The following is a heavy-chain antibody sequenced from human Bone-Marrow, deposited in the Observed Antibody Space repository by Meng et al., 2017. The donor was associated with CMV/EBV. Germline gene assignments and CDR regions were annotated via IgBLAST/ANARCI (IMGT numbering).Heavy chain of an antibody. CDR1: GYTFTGYY. CDR2: INPNSGGT. CDR3: ARDRPVVPAAPVTCYFDL. V-gene: IGHV1-2*02. J-gene: IGHJ2*01. Sequence: ASVKVSCKASGYTFTGYYMHWVRQAPGQGLEWMGWINPNSGGTNYAQKLQGRVTMTRDTSISRAYMELSRLRSADTAVYYCARDRPVVPAAPVTCYFDLWGRGTLVTVSS. D-gene: IGHD2-2*01.